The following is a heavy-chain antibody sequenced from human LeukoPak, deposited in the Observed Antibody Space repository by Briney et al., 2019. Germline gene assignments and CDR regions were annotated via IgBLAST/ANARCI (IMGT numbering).Heavy chain of an antibody. D-gene: IGHD2-2*01. J-gene: IGHJ4*02. V-gene: IGHV4-30-4*08. Sequence: ETSETLSLTCAVYGVSLSGYYWSWIRQPPGKGLEWIGYIYYSGSTYYNPSLKSRVTISVDTSKNQFSLKLSSVTAADTAVYYCAREGGGPAANTDYWGQGTLVTVSS. CDR2: IYYSGST. CDR3: AREGGGPAANTDY. CDR1: GVSLSGYY.